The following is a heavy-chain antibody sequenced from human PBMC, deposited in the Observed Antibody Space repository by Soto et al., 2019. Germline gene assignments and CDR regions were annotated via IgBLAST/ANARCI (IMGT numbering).Heavy chain of an antibody. V-gene: IGHV1-46*01. CDR1: GYTFTSYY. CDR3: ATVTRYYDFWSCPSDP. Sequence: QVQLVQSGAEVKKPGASVKVSCKASGYTFTSYYMHWVRQAPGQGLVWMGIINPSGGSTSYAQQFQGRLTMTRDTSTSTGYTELGSLSYEDTAVYYCATVTRYYDFWSCPSDPWGQGTLVTVSS. CDR2: INPSGGST. D-gene: IGHD3-3*01. J-gene: IGHJ5*02.